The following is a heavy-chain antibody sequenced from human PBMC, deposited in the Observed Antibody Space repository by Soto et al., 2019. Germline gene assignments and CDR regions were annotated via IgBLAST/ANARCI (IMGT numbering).Heavy chain of an antibody. CDR3: ARVPYNGNDGIFWHFDL. J-gene: IGHJ2*01. D-gene: IGHD1-20*01. CDR1: GFTFSDYY. Sequence: QVELVESGGGLVKPGGSLRLSCAASGFTFSDYYMNWLRQAPGKGLEWISYISSRSSLTDYADSVKGRVTISRDNAKNSLYLEMNSLRAEDTGFYYCARVPYNGNDGIFWHFDLWGRGTLVTVSS. CDR2: ISSRSSLT. V-gene: IGHV3-11*06.